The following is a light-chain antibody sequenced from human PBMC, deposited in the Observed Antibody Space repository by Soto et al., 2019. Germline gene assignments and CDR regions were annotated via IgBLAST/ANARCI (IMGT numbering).Light chain of an antibody. CDR2: DDS. J-gene: IGLJ2*01. Sequence: QSVLTQPASVSGSPGQSITISCTGTSSDVGGYNYVSWYQQHPGKAPKLMIYDDSNRPSGVSNRFSGSKSGNTASLTISGLQAEDEADYYCSSYTSSSTLGVVFGGGTKVTVL. V-gene: IGLV2-14*01. CDR1: SSDVGGYNY. CDR3: SSYTSSSTLGVV.